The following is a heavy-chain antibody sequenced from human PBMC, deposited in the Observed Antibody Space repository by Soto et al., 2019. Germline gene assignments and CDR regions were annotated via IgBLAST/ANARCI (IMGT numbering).Heavy chain of an antibody. D-gene: IGHD5-12*01. J-gene: IGHJ6*02. CDR1: GYTLTELS. V-gene: IGHV1-24*01. CDR2: FDPEDGET. CDR3: AREGYSGYDSLVILDYYYGMDV. Sequence: ASVKVSCKVSGYTLTELSMHWVRQAPGKGLEWMGGFDPEDGETIYAQKFQGRVTMTEDTSTDTAYMELSSLRSEDTAVYYCAREGYSGYDSLVILDYYYGMDVWGQGTTVTVSS.